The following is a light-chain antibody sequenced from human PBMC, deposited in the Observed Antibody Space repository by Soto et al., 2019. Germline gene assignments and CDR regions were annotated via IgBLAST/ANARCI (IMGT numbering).Light chain of an antibody. V-gene: IGKV3-20*01. CDR3: QQYDSSWT. CDR2: GVS. J-gene: IGKJ1*01. Sequence: EIVLTQSPGTLSLPPGERATLSCRASQSVPSNFLAWYQQKPGQAPILLIYGVSRRATGIPDRFSGSGSGTDFTLTISRLEPEDFAVYYCQQYDSSWTFGQGTKVEIK. CDR1: QSVPSNF.